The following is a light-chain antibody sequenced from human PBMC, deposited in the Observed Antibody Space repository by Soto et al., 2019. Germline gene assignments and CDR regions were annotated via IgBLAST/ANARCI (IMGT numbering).Light chain of an antibody. CDR2: DAS. V-gene: IGKV1-6*01. J-gene: IGKJ1*01. CDR3: LQDINYPWT. CDR1: QNIRSL. Sequence: IQLTQSPSTLSAAVGDSVTITCRASQNIRSLLAWYQQKPGKAPKPLIYDASNLQSGVPPRFSGSGSGTDFTLAISSLQPEDSATYYCLQDINYPWTFGQGTKVDIK.